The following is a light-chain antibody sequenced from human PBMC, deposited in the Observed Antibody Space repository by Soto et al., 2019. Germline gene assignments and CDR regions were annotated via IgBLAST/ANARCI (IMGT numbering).Light chain of an antibody. CDR1: SSDVGGYNY. V-gene: IGLV2-14*01. Sequence: QSALTQPASVSGSPGQSITISCTGTSSDVGGYNYVSWYQQHPGKAPKLIIYEFSNRPSGVSNRFSGSKSGNSASLTISGLQAEDEADYYCSSYTSSSTPYVFGTGTKLTVL. J-gene: IGLJ1*01. CDR3: SSYTSSSTPYV. CDR2: EFS.